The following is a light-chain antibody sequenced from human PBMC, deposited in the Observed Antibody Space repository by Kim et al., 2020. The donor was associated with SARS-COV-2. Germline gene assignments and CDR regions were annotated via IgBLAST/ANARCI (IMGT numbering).Light chain of an antibody. CDR2: GAS. V-gene: IGKV3-15*01. CDR1: QSVSSN. Sequence: SPGDRATLSCRASQSVSSNLAWYQQKPGQAPRLLSYGASNRATGIPARFSGSGSGTEFTLTISSLQSEDFAVYYCQQYNNWPPITFGQGTRLEIK. CDR3: QQYNNWPPIT. J-gene: IGKJ5*01.